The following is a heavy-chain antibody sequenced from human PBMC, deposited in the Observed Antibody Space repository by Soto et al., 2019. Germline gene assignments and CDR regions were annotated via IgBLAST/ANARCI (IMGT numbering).Heavy chain of an antibody. Sequence: PGGSLRLSCAASGFTFSSYGMHWVRQAPGKWLEWVAVIWYDGSNKYYADSVKGRFTISRDNSKNTLYLQMNSLRAEDTAVYYCAKEYSSSSYYFDYWGQGTLVTVSS. CDR3: AKEYSSSSYYFDY. D-gene: IGHD6-6*01. J-gene: IGHJ4*02. V-gene: IGHV3-33*06. CDR1: GFTFSSYG. CDR2: IWYDGSNK.